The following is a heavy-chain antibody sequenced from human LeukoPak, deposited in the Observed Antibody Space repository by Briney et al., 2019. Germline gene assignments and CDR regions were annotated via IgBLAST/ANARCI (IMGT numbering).Heavy chain of an antibody. CDR3: ARNHGDAREDY. J-gene: IGHJ4*02. CDR2: INHSGRT. V-gene: IGHV4-34*01. Sequence: SDTLSLTCAVYGGSFSGYYWSWIRQPPGKGLEWIGEINHSGRTNYNPSLKSRVNISVHTSKNQFSLKLSSVTAADTAVYYCARNHGDAREDYGGQGTLVTVS. D-gene: IGHD4-17*01. CDR1: GGSFSGYY.